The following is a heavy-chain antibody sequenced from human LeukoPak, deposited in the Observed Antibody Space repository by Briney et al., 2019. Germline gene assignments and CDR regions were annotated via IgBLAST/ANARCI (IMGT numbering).Heavy chain of an antibody. V-gene: IGHV3-30*18. Sequence: GRSLRLSCAASGFTFSSYGMHWVRQAPGKGLEWVAVTSYDGSNKYYADSVKGRFTISRDNSKNTLYLQMNSLRAEDTAVYYCAKDRAIFGVVIEYGMDVWGQGTTVTVSS. CDR3: AKDRAIFGVVIEYGMDV. CDR1: GFTFSSYG. D-gene: IGHD3-3*01. CDR2: TSYDGSNK. J-gene: IGHJ6*02.